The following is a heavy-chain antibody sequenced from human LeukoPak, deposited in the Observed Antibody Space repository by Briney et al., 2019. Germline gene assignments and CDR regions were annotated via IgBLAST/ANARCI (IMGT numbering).Heavy chain of an antibody. CDR1: GFTFRNYA. CDR2: IGARDGRT. V-gene: IGHV3-23*01. Sequence: QTGGSLRLSCAASGFTFRNYAMTWVRQAPGKGLDWVALIGARDGRTYYADPVKGRFTISRDNFKNTLYLQVNSLRAEDTAIYYCAKGLYDYALDVWGQGTAVTVSS. J-gene: IGHJ6*02. CDR3: AKGLYDYALDV.